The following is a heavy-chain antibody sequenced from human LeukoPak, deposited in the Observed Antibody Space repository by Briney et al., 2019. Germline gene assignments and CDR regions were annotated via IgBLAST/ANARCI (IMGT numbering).Heavy chain of an antibody. CDR3: ARGPIAVVRFDY. D-gene: IGHD6-19*01. CDR1: GGTFSSYA. Sequence: SVKVSCKASGGTFSSYAISWVRQAPGQGLEWMGRIIPILGIANYAQKFQGRVTITADKSTSTAYMELSSLRSEDTAVYYCARGPIAVVRFDYWGQGTLVTVSS. CDR2: IIPILGIA. V-gene: IGHV1-69*04. J-gene: IGHJ4*02.